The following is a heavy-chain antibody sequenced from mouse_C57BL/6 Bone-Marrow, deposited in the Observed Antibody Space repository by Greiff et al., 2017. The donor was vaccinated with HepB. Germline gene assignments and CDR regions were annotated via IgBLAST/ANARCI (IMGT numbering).Heavy chain of an antibody. CDR3: ARRPY. CDR1: GYTFTSYW. V-gene: IGHV1-69*01. CDR2: IDPSDSYT. Sequence: VQLQQSGAELVMPGASVKLSCKASGYTFTSYWMHWVKQRPGQGLEWIGEIDPSDSYTNYNQKFKGKSTLTVDKSSSTAYMQLSSLTSEDSAVYYCARRPYWGQGTLVTVSA. J-gene: IGHJ3*01.